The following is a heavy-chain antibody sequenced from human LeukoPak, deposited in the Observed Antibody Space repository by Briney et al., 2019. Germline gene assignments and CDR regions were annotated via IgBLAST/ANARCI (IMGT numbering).Heavy chain of an antibody. Sequence: GGSLRLSCAASGFTFSSYPMHWVRQAPGEGLEYVSAINTNGGTTYYANSVKGRFTISRDNSKNTLYLQMGSLRAEDMAVYYCARVSGGQYDYWGQGTLVTVSS. D-gene: IGHD3-16*01. V-gene: IGHV3-64*01. CDR1: GFTFSSYP. CDR3: ARVSGGQYDY. J-gene: IGHJ4*02. CDR2: INTNGGTT.